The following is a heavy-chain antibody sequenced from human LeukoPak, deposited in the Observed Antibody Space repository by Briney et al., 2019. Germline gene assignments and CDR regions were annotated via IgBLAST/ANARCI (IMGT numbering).Heavy chain of an antibody. CDR3: ARVGKLVVAATVADY. V-gene: IGHV4-39*07. CDR2: IYYSGST. D-gene: IGHD2-15*01. J-gene: IGHJ4*02. CDR1: GGSISSSSYY. Sequence: SETLSLTCTVSGGSISSSSYYWGWIRQPPGKGLEWIGSIYYSGSTYYNPSLKSRVTISVDTSKNQFSLKLSSVTAADTAVYYCARVGKLVVAATVADYWGQGTLVTVSS.